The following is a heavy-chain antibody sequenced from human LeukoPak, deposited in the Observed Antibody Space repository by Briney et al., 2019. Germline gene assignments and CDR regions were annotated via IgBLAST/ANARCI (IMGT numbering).Heavy chain of an antibody. CDR2: IKSKTDGGTT. J-gene: IGHJ4*02. D-gene: IGHD3-3*01. CDR3: TTGPLRLLEWLLQGDY. Sequence: GGSLRLSCAASGFTFSNAWMSWVRQAPGKGLEWVGRIKSKTDGGTTDYAAPVKGRFTISRDDSKNTLYLQMNSLKTEDTAVYYCTTGPLRLLEWLLQGDYWGQGTLVTVSS. CDR1: GFTFSNAW. V-gene: IGHV3-15*01.